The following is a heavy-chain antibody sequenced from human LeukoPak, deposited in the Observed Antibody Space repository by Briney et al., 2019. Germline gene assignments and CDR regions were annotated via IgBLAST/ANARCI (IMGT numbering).Heavy chain of an antibody. V-gene: IGHV4-59*08. CDR2: IYYSGST. CDR1: GGSISSYY. Sequence: SETLSLTCTVAGGSISSYYWSWIRQPPGKGLEWIGYIYYSGSTNYNPSLKSRVTISVDTSTNQFSLKLSSLTAADPAVYYCARPTKSHAFDIWGQGTMVTVSS. CDR3: ARPTKSHAFDI. J-gene: IGHJ3*02.